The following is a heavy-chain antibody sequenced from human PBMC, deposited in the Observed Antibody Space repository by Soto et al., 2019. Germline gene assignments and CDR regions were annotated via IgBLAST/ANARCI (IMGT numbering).Heavy chain of an antibody. Sequence: QPGGSLRLSCAASGFTFSSYAMHWVRQAPGKGLEWVAVISYDGSNKYYADSVKGRFTISRDNSKNTLYLQMNSLRAEDTAVYYCAREGEGTEAAIPYYYYGMDVWRQATTVTVSS. D-gene: IGHD2-2*01. CDR2: ISYDGSNK. J-gene: IGHJ6*02. CDR3: AREGEGTEAAIPYYYYGMDV. V-gene: IGHV3-30-3*01. CDR1: GFTFSSYA.